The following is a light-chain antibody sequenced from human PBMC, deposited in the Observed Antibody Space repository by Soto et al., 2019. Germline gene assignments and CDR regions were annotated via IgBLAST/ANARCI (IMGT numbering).Light chain of an antibody. CDR1: SSDVGAYNY. V-gene: IGLV2-14*01. Sequence: QSALTQPASVSGSPGQSITISCTGTSSDVGAYNYVSWYQQHPGKVPKLMIYGVSNRPSGVSNRFSGSKSGNTASLTISGLQAEDEADYYCSSYTSSSTLRVFGGGTQLT. J-gene: IGLJ3*02. CDR2: GVS. CDR3: SSYTSSSTLRV.